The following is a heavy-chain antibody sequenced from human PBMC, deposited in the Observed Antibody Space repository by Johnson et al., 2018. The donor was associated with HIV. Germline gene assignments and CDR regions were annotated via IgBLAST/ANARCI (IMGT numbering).Heavy chain of an antibody. D-gene: IGHD3-22*01. V-gene: IGHV3-7*01. Sequence: VQLVESGGGLVQPGGSLRLSCAASGFTFSDYYMSWIRQAPGKGLEWVANIKQDGSEKYYVDSVKGRFTISRDNAKNSLYLQMNSLRAEDTAVYYCARDLYYYDSSGPKFSGAFDIWGQGTMVTVSS. CDR1: GFTFSDYY. CDR3: ARDLYYYDSSGPKFSGAFDI. CDR2: IKQDGSEK. J-gene: IGHJ3*02.